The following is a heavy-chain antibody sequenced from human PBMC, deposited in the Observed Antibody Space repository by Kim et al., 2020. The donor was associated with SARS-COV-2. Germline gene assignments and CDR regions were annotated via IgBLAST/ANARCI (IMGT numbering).Heavy chain of an antibody. CDR2: ISYDGRNK. CDR1: GLSFDSAA. D-gene: IGHD3-10*01. CDR3: ARGNYYESVSLSDYYNGMDV. J-gene: IGHJ6*02. Sequence: GGSLRLSCAASGLSFDSAAMNWVRQAPGKGLEWVAVISYDGRNKKYADSVKGRFTISRDNPKSTLYLQMNSLRAEDTAVYYCARGNYYESVSLSDYYNGMDVWGQGTTVTVSS. V-gene: IGHV3-30-3*01.